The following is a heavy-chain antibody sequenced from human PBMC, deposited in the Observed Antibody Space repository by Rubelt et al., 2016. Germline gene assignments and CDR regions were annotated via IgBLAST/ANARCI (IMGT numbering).Heavy chain of an antibody. J-gene: IGHJ1*01. D-gene: IGHD4-17*01. CDR2: ISAYNGNT. V-gene: IGHV1-18*01. CDR3: ARVSNGDYEYFQH. Sequence: YGISWVRQAPGQGLEWMGWISAYNGNTNYAQKLQGRVTMTTDTSTSTAYMELRSLRSDDTAVYYCARVSNGDYEYFQHWGQGTLVTVSS. CDR1: YG.